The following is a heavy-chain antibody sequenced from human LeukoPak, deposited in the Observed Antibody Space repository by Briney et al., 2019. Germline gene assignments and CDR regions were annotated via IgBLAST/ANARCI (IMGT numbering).Heavy chain of an antibody. J-gene: IGHJ4*02. CDR3: AKGTYGSGTYGAHDY. Sequence: GGTLRLSCAASGFTFISYGMSWVRQAPGKGLEWVSTIRGTGDTTYYADSVKGRFTISRDNSKNTLYLQMNSVRVEDTAVYYCAKGTYGSGTYGAHDYWGQGTLVTVSS. CDR2: IRGTGDTT. CDR1: GFTFISYG. D-gene: IGHD3-10*01. V-gene: IGHV3-23*01.